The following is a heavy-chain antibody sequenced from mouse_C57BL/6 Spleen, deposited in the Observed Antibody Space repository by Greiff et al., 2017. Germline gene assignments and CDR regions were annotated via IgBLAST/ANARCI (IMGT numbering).Heavy chain of an antibody. Sequence: EVQVVESGEGLVKPGGSLKLSCAASGFTFSSYAMSWVRQTPEKRLEWVAYISSGGDYIYYADTVKGRFTISRDNARNTLYLQMSSLKSEDTAMYYCTRDRGGYDDYYAMDYWGQGTSVTVSS. D-gene: IGHD2-2*01. CDR2: ISSGGDYI. J-gene: IGHJ4*01. CDR1: GFTFSSYA. CDR3: TRDRGGYDDYYAMDY. V-gene: IGHV5-9-1*02.